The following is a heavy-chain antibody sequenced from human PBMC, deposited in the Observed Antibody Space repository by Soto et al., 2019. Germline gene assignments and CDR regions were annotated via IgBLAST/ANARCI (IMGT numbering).Heavy chain of an antibody. Sequence: SETLSLTCTVSGGSISSSSYYWGWIRQPPGKGLEWIGSIYYSGSTYYNPSLKSRVTISVDTSKNQFSLKLSSVTAADTAVYYCARLPNPVLMVYAPDYWGQGTLVTVSS. CDR3: ARLPNPVLMVYAPDY. J-gene: IGHJ4*02. V-gene: IGHV4-39*01. D-gene: IGHD2-8*01. CDR1: GGSISSSSYY. CDR2: IYYSGST.